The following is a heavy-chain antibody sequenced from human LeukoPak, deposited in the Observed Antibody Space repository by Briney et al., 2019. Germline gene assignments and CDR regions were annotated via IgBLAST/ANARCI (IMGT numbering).Heavy chain of an antibody. CDR1: GYSFTSYW. D-gene: IGHD3-3*01. CDR3: ARSTGLTYYDFWSGYATSYYFDY. V-gene: IGHV5-51*01. CDR2: IYPGDSDT. J-gene: IGHJ4*02. Sequence: GESLKISCKGPGYSFTSYWIGWVRQMPGKGLEWMGIIYPGDSDTRYSPSFQGQVTISADKSISTAYLQWSSLKASDTAMYYCARSTGLTYYDFWSGYATSYYFDYWGQGTLVTVSS.